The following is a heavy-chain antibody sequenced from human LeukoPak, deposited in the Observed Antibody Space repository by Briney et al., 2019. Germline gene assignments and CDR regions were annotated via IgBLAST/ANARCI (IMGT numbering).Heavy chain of an antibody. J-gene: IGHJ4*02. CDR3: ARSLVVVITTEGNYFDF. D-gene: IGHD3-22*01. CDR2: IIPIFGTA. CDR1: GGTFSSYA. Sequence: SVKVSCKASGGTFSSYAISWVRQAPGQGLEWMGGIIPIFGTANYAQKFQGRVTITADESTSTAYMELSSLRSEDTAVYYCARSLVVVITTEGNYFDFWGRGTLVTVSS. V-gene: IGHV1-69*13.